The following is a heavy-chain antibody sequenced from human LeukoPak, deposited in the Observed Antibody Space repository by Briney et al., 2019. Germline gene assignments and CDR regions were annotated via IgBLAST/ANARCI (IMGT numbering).Heavy chain of an antibody. CDR3: AREYCTNSVCSFGY. V-gene: IGHV1-69*13. Sequence: ASVKVSCKASGGTFSSYAISWVRQAPGQGLEWMGGIIPIFGTANYAQKFQGRVTITADESTSTAYMELSSLRSEDTAVYYCAREYCTNSVCSFGYWGQGTLVTVSS. CDR1: GGTFSSYA. J-gene: IGHJ4*02. CDR2: IIPIFGTA. D-gene: IGHD2-8*01.